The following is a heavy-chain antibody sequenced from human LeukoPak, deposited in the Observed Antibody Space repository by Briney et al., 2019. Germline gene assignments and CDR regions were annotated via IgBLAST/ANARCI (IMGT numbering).Heavy chain of an antibody. CDR1: GYTFTSYY. CDR2: ISAYNGNT. J-gene: IGHJ5*02. Sequence: ASVKVSCKASGYTFTSYYMHWVRQAPGQGLEWMGWISAYNGNTNYAQKLQGRVTMTTDTSTSTAYMELRSLRSDDTAVYYCARDSSSWSYWFDPWGQGTLVTVSS. V-gene: IGHV1-18*04. CDR3: ARDSSSWSYWFDP. D-gene: IGHD6-13*01.